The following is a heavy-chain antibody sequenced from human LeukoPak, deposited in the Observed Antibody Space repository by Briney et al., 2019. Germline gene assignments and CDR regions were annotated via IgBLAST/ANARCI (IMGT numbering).Heavy chain of an antibody. J-gene: IGHJ4*02. CDR1: GFTFSRYA. CDR2: IWSGGNSK. V-gene: IGHV3-33*01. D-gene: IGHD3-22*01. CDR3: AREVARSTMIPWGYYFDY. Sequence: GGSLRLSCAASGFTFSRYAMHWVRQAPGKGLEWVAVIWSGGNSKYYADSVKGRFTISRDNSKNTLYLQMDSLRVEDTAVYYCAREVARSTMIPWGYYFDYWGQGTLVTVSS.